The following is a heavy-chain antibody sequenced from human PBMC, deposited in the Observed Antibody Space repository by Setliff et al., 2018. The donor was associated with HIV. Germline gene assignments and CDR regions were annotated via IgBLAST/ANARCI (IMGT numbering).Heavy chain of an antibody. CDR1: GFTFNDYH. V-gene: IGHV3-11*04. Sequence: GGSLRLSCVGSGFTFNDYHISWIRQAPGKGLEWVSVISGSGGTTYYADSVKGRFTISRDNAKNSLYLQMNSLRAEDTAVYYCARDDSNYRQHGMDVWGQGTTVTVSS. D-gene: IGHD4-4*01. CDR3: ARDDSNYRQHGMDV. J-gene: IGHJ6*02. CDR2: ISGSGGTT.